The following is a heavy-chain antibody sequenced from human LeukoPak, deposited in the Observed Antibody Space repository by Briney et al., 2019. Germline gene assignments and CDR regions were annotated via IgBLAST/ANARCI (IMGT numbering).Heavy chain of an antibody. J-gene: IGHJ6*02. Sequence: SETLSLTCTVSGGSISSYYWSWIRQPAGKGLERIGRIYTSGSTNYNPSLKSRVTMSVDTSKNQFSLKLSSVTAADTAVYYCARDMSYYYGSGSYPGGMDVWGQGTTVTVSS. D-gene: IGHD3-10*01. CDR1: GGSISSYY. V-gene: IGHV4-4*07. CDR3: ARDMSYYYGSGSYPGGMDV. CDR2: IYTSGST.